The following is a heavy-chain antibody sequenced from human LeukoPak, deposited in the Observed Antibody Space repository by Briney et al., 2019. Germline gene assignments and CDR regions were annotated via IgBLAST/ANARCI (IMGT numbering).Heavy chain of an antibody. J-gene: IGHJ6*02. V-gene: IGHV3-9*01. CDR2: ISWNSGSI. CDR1: GFTFDDYA. D-gene: IGHD3-16*01. Sequence: GRSLRLSCAASGFTFDDYAMHWVRQAPGKGLEWISGISWNSGSIGYADSVKGRFTISRDNAKNSLYLQLNSLRAEDTALYYCAKDMGVSLDYYYYGMDVWGQGTTVTVSS. CDR3: AKDMGVSLDYYYYGMDV.